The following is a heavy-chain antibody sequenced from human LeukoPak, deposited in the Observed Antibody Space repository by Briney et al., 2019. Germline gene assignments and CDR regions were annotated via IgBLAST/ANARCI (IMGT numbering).Heavy chain of an antibody. Sequence: SETLSLTCTVSGGSISSYYWNWIRQPPGKGLEWIGYIYYSGSTNYNPSLKSRVTISVDTSKNQFSLELSSLTAADTAVYYCAREFDYEGVDPWGQGTLVTVSS. D-gene: IGHD4-17*01. J-gene: IGHJ5*02. V-gene: IGHV4-59*12. CDR3: AREFDYEGVDP. CDR1: GGSISSYY. CDR2: IYYSGST.